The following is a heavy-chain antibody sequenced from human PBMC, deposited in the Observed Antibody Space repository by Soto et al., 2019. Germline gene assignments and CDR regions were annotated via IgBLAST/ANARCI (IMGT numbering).Heavy chain of an antibody. CDR2: IFYSGST. CDR1: GGSVISGRYS. V-gene: IGHV4-61*01. Sequence: SETLSHTCTVSGGSVISGRYSWSWIRQPPGKGLEWIGYIFYSGSTNYNPSLKSRVTISVDTSKNQFSLKLSSVTAADTAVYYCASGGAGTKSFDYWGQGTLVTVSS. J-gene: IGHJ4*02. D-gene: IGHD1-1*01. CDR3: ASGGAGTKSFDY.